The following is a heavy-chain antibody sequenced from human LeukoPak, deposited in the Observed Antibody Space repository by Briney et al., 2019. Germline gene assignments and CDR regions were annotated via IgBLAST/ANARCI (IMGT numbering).Heavy chain of an antibody. CDR3: FSLRYESITMVRGVGYYYYMGV. D-gene: IGHD3-10*01. J-gene: IGHJ6*03. Sequence: PGWSLRLSCASSRRIFSRYRMNWLRQAPGKGLEGVSSISSSSSYIYYADSVKGRFTISRDNAKNSLYLQVNSLRAVDTVEYYCFSLRYESITMVRGVGYYYYMGVWGKGTTVTVSS. V-gene: IGHV3-21*01. CDR2: ISSSSSYI. CDR1: RRIFSRYR.